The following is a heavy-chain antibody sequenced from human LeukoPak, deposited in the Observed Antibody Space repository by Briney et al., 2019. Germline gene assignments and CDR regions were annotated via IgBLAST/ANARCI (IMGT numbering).Heavy chain of an antibody. CDR2: INPNSGGT. D-gene: IGHD5-24*01. V-gene: IGHV1-2*02. J-gene: IGHJ4*02. CDR1: GYTXTDYY. CDR3: ARIGYNHYFDY. Sequence: GASVKVSCKASGYTXTDYYLHGVRQAPGQGLEWMGWINPNSGGTNSAQTFQGRVTMTRDTSITTAYLDLSRLRSDDTAVYYCARIGYNHYFDYWGQGTLVTVS.